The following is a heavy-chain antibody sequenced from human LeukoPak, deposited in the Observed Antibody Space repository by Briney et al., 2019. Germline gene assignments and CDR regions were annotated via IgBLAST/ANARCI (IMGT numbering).Heavy chain of an antibody. Sequence: GGSLRLSCAAFGFTFRSSWMTWVRQAPGKGLEWVANIKQDGSEKYYVDSVKGRFTISRDNAKNSLYLQMNSLRAEDTAVYYCASLTVTMVYWGQGTLVTVSS. D-gene: IGHD4-17*01. V-gene: IGHV3-7*01. J-gene: IGHJ4*02. CDR1: GFTFRSSW. CDR2: IKQDGSEK. CDR3: ASLTVTMVY.